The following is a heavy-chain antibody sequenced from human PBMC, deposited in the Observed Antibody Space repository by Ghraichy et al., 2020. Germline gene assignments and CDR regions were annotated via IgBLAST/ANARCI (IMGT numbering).Heavy chain of an antibody. Sequence: GGSRRLSCAASGFTFSSYAMHLVRQAPGQGLERVAVISYDGSNKYYADSVKGRFTISRDNSKNTLYLQMNSLRAEDTAVYYCAREGLGDFWSGPPYCFDYWGQGTLVTVSS. CDR3: AREGLGDFWSGPPYCFDY. CDR2: ISYDGSNK. J-gene: IGHJ4*02. CDR1: GFTFSSYA. D-gene: IGHD3-3*01. V-gene: IGHV3-30*04.